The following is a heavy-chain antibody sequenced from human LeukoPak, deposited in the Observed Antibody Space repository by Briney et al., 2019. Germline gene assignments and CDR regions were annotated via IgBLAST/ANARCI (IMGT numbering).Heavy chain of an antibody. D-gene: IGHD3-10*01. CDR2: IKQDGSEK. J-gene: IGHJ4*02. CDR1: GFTFSNYW. CDR3: VRDPVGNYGSGTYPPS. Sequence: GGSLRLSCAASGFTFSNYWMSWVRQAPGKGLEWVANIKQDGSEKYYVDSVKGRFTISRDNAKNSVYLQMDSLRAEDTAVYYCVRDPVGNYGSGTYPPSWGQGTLVTVSS. V-gene: IGHV3-7*01.